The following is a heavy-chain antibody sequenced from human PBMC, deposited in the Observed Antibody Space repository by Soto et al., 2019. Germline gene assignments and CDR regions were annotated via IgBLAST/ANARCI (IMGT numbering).Heavy chain of an antibody. CDR3: AKGWDGAAAGFDY. Sequence: PGGSLRLSCAASGFIFSSYSMSWVRQAPGKGLEWVSAISGSGGSTYYAESVKGRFTISRDNSKNKQYLQMNSLRAEDTAVYYCAKGWDGAAAGFDYWGQGTLVTVSS. CDR2: ISGSGGST. CDR1: GFIFSSYS. D-gene: IGHD6-13*01. V-gene: IGHV3-23*01. J-gene: IGHJ4*02.